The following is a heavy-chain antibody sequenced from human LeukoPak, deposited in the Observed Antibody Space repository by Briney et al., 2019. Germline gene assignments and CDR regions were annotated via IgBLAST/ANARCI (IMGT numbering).Heavy chain of an antibody. CDR2: IYTSGST. J-gene: IGHJ3*02. D-gene: IGHD1-26*01. CDR3: ARAGDLGAPPDDAFDI. Sequence: SETLSLTCTVSGGSINNGGYYWSWIRQHPGKGLEWIGRIYTSGSTNYNPSLKSRVTISVDTSKNQFSLKLSSVTAADTAVYYCARAGDLGAPPDDAFDIWGQGTMVTVSS. V-gene: IGHV4-61*02. CDR1: GGSINNGGYY.